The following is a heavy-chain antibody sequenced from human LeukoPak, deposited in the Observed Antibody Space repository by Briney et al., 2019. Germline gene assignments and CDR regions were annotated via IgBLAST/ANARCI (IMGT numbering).Heavy chain of an antibody. CDR1: GFTFSSYG. CDR3: ARDRDSSGYDYFDY. V-gene: IGHV3-33*01. J-gene: IGHJ4*02. CDR2: IWYDGSNK. Sequence: GGSLILSCAASGFTFSSYGMHWVRQAPGKGLEWVAVIWYDGSNKYYADSVKGRFTISRDNSKNTLYQQMNSLRAKDTAVYYCARDRDSSGYDYFDYWGQGTLVTVSS. D-gene: IGHD3-22*01.